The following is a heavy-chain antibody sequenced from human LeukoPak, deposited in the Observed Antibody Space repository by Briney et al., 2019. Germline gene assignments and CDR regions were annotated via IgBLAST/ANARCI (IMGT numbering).Heavy chain of an antibody. J-gene: IGHJ4*02. V-gene: IGHV4-4*02. CDR1: GGSITSHSW. D-gene: IGHD6-19*01. CDR2: IYHGGDT. Sequence: PSETLSLTCTVSGGSITSHSWWSWVRQPPGKGLEWIGEIYHGGDTNYDPSVKSRVTMSVDKSKNHFSLNLRSVTAADTAKYYCASHVTVLGTRGFDYWGQGILVTVSS. CDR3: ASHVTVLGTRGFDY.